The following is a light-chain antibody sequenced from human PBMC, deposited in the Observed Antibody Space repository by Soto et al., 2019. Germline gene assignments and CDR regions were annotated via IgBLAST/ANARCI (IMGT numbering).Light chain of an antibody. V-gene: IGLV2-14*01. J-gene: IGLJ3*02. CDR1: SGDIGGYIY. CDR2: EVS. Sequence: QSALTQPASVSGSPGQSITISCTGTSGDIGGYIYVSWYQQYPGKAPKLMIYEVSNRPSGVSNRFSGSKSGNTASLTISGLQSEDEADYYCSSYTSSNTLVFGGGTKLTVL. CDR3: SSYTSSNTLV.